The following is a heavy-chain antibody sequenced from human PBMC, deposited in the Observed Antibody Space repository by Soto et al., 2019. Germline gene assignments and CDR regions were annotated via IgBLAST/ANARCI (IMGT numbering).Heavy chain of an antibody. CDR1: GYTCTIYY. V-gene: IGHV1-46*01. Sequence: GGSVKVSCKASGYTCTIYYMHGVLRSPGQWLEWMGIINPSGGSTSYAQKFQGRVTMTRDTSTSTVYMELSSLRSEDTAVYYCARGHGILYYGMDVWGQGTTVTVSS. J-gene: IGHJ6*02. CDR2: INPSGGST. CDR3: ARGHGILYYGMDV.